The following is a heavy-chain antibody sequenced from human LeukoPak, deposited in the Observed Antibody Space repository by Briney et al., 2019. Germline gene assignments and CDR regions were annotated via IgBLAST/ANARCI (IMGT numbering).Heavy chain of an antibody. CDR3: ASALDGSGSRSFDY. Sequence: GGSLRLSCAASGFTFSTYAIHWVRQAPGKGLEWVAIISYDGNNKFYADSVKGRFTISRDNAKNTLYLQMNSLRAEDTAVYYCASALDGSGSRSFDYWGQGTLVTVSS. J-gene: IGHJ4*02. CDR2: ISYDGNNK. V-gene: IGHV3-30-3*01. CDR1: GFTFSTYA. D-gene: IGHD3-10*01.